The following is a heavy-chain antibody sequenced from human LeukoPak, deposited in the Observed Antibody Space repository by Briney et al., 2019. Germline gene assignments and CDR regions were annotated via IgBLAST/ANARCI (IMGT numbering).Heavy chain of an antibody. CDR3: ARGLGWWEILRDFDY. D-gene: IGHD1-26*01. Sequence: PGGSLRLSCAASGFTFSSYSMSWVRQAPGKGLEWVSYISSSSSTIYYADSVKGRFTISRDNAKNSLYLQMNSLRAEDTAVYYCARGLGWWEILRDFDYWGQGTLVTVSS. CDR2: ISSSSSTI. CDR1: GFTFSSYS. V-gene: IGHV3-48*01. J-gene: IGHJ4*02.